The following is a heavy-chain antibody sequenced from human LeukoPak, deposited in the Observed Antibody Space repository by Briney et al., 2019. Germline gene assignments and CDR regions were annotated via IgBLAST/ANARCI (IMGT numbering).Heavy chain of an antibody. CDR2: IYSGGNT. Sequence: GGSLRLSCAASGFIVSSNYMTWVRQAPGKGLEWVSIIYSGGNTYYADSVKGRFTISRDNSKNTLSLQINSLRAEDTAVYYCARVRGWGFDPWGQGTLVTVSS. D-gene: IGHD3-10*01. J-gene: IGHJ5*02. V-gene: IGHV3-53*01. CDR3: ARVRGWGFDP. CDR1: GFIVSSNY.